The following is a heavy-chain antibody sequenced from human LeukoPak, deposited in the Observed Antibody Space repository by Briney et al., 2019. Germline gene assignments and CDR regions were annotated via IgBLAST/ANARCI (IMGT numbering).Heavy chain of an antibody. CDR3: AKDLQPPNYDFWSGYYLPLPYYFDY. Sequence: GGSLRLSCAASGFTFSSYAMSWVRQAPGKGLEWVSAISGSGGSTYYADSVKGRFTISRDNSKNTLYLQMNSLRAEDTAVYYCAKDLQPPNYDFWSGYYLPLPYYFDYWGQGTLVTVSS. CDR2: ISGSGGST. J-gene: IGHJ4*02. D-gene: IGHD3-3*01. CDR1: GFTFSSYA. V-gene: IGHV3-23*01.